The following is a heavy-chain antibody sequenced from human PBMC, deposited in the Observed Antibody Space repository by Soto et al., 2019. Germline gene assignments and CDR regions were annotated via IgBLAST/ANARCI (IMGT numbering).Heavy chain of an antibody. CDR3: ARIVRGSNIDYHHDIDV. V-gene: IGHV1-18*01. CDR2: ISANSGDT. CDR1: GYSFTSHG. Sequence: QVQLVQSGAEVKKPGASVKVSCKASGYSFTSHGISWVRQAPGQGLEWMGWISANSGDTNYGQKLQGRVTVTTDTSTSTAYLELRSLRSEDTAVYYCARIVRGSNIDYHHDIDVWGKGTTVTVSS. J-gene: IGHJ6*03. D-gene: IGHD3-10*01.